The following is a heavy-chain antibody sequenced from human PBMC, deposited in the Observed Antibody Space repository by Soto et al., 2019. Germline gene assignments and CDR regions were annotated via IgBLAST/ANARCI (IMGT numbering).Heavy chain of an antibody. Sequence: GASVKVSCKASGYTFTTYAITWVRQAPGQGLEWMGWISADTGNTDYAQKFRGRVTMTTDTSTNSAYLELRTLRSDDTAVYYCARNVSCSRDSCSYGVDVWGQGTTVTVSS. CDR2: ISADTGNT. J-gene: IGHJ6*02. CDR1: GYTFTTYA. D-gene: IGHD2-15*01. CDR3: ARNVSCSRDSCSYGVDV. V-gene: IGHV1-18*01.